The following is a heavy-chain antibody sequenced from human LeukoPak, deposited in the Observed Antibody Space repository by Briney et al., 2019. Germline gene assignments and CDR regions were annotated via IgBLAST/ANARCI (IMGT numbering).Heavy chain of an antibody. Sequence: PSETLSLTCTVSGGSISSYYWSWIRQPPGKGLEWIGYISYSGSANYNPSLKSRVTISVDTSKKQFSLRLSSVTAADTAVYFCARLERISMILESGTHEYRETGLAFDFWGQGTMVTVSS. V-gene: IGHV4-59*08. CDR3: ARLERISMILESGTHEYRETGLAFDF. D-gene: IGHD3-22*01. CDR1: GGSISSYY. CDR2: ISYSGSA. J-gene: IGHJ3*01.